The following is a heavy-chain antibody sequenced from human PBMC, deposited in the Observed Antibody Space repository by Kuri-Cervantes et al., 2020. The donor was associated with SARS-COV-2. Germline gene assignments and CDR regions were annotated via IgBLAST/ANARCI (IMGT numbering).Heavy chain of an antibody. CDR1: GYSISSGYY. J-gene: IGHJ4*02. D-gene: IGHD6-19*01. CDR2: VYYSGIT. Sequence: GSLRLSCAVSGYSISSGYYWGWIRQSPGKGLEWIGYVYYSGITDYNPSLKSRVTISVHTSENQFSLRLNSVTAADTAIYYCARSWVSVASRYGGFDNWGQGTLVTVSS. CDR3: ARSWVSVASRYGGFDN. V-gene: IGHV4-38-2*01.